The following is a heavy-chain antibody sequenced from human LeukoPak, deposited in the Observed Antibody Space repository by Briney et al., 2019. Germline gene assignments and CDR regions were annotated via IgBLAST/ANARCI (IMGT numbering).Heavy chain of an antibody. V-gene: IGHV3-30-3*01. CDR3: ARGDDYVWGSYRYVTPVDY. CDR2: ISYDGSNK. CDR1: GFTFSSYA. D-gene: IGHD3-16*02. J-gene: IGHJ4*02. Sequence: GGSLRLSCAASGFTFSSYAMHWVRQAPGKGLEWVAVISYDGSNKYYADSVKGRFTISRDNSKNTLYLQMNSLRAEDTAVYYCARGDDYVWGSYRYVTPVDYWGQGTLVTVSS.